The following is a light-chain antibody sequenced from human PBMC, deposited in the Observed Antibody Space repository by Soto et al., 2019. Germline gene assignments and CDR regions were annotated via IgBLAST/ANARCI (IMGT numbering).Light chain of an antibody. Sequence: DLQMTQSPSSLSASVGDRVTITCRASQSIRTYLNWYQQKPGKTTKLLIYASVSLQSAVPSRFSGSGSNTEFNLTISSLQAEDFATYSCPQSYTTPLTCGPGTKVDIK. J-gene: IGKJ3*01. CDR3: PQSYTTPLT. CDR1: QSIRTY. V-gene: IGKV1-39*01. CDR2: ASV.